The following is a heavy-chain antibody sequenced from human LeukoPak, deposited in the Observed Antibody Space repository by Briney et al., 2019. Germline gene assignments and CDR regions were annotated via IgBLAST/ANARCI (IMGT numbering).Heavy chain of an antibody. Sequence: GGSLRLSCAVPGFTFSSHAMNWVRQAPGKGLEWVSGISGSGGSTYYVDYVKGRFTISRDNSKNTLYLQMNSLRAEDTAVYYCATYSSGWFNFDYWGQGTLVTVSS. V-gene: IGHV3-23*01. D-gene: IGHD6-19*01. CDR1: GFTFSSHA. CDR3: ATYSSGWFNFDY. J-gene: IGHJ4*02. CDR2: ISGSGGST.